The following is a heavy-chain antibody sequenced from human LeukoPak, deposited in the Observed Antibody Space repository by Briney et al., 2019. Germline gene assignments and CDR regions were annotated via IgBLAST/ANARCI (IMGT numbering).Heavy chain of an antibody. J-gene: IGHJ4*02. CDR1: GGSFSGYY. D-gene: IGHD2-15*01. Sequence: SETLSLTCAVYGGSFSGYYWSWIRQPPGKGLEWIGEINHSGSTNYNPSLKSRVTISVDTSKNQFSLKLSSVTAADTAVYYCARGRYCSGGSCYSAPFDYWGQGTLVTVSS. CDR2: INHSGST. V-gene: IGHV4-34*01. CDR3: ARGRYCSGGSCYSAPFDY.